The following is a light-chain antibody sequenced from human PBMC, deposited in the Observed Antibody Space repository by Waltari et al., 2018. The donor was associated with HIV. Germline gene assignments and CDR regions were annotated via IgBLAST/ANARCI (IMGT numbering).Light chain of an antibody. V-gene: IGKV1-39*01. CDR2: AAS. CDR3: QQSYTTPRT. Sequence: DIQMTQSPSSLSASVGARVTITCRASQSIGSYLNWYQHKPGTAPKLLIYAASSLETGVPSRFSGSGSGTDVTLTISSLQPEDFATYSCQQSYTTPRTFGPGTRVDIK. CDR1: QSIGSY. J-gene: IGKJ3*01.